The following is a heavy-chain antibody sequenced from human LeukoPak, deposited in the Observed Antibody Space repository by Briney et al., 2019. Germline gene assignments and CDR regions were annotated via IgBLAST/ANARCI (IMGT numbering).Heavy chain of an antibody. CDR1: GFTFSSYA. V-gene: IGHV3-23*01. CDR3: AKGKIYYYYMDV. CDR2: ISGSGGST. J-gene: IGHJ6*03. Sequence: PGGSLRLSCAASGFTFSSYAMSWVRQAPGKGLEWVSAISGSGGSTYYADSVKGRFTISRDNSKNTLCLQMNSLRAEDTAVYYCAKGKIYYYYMDVWGKGTTVTVSS.